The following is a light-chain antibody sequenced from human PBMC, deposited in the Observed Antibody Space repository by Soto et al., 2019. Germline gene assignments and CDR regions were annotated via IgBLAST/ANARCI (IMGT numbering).Light chain of an antibody. Sequence: QSALTQPPSASGSPGQSVTISCTGTSSDVGDYKFVSWYQQHPGKAPKLLIYEVSRRPSGVPDRFSGSKSGNTASLTVSGLQAEDEADYYCSSYAGNSNVVFGGGIKLTVL. V-gene: IGLV2-8*01. J-gene: IGLJ2*01. CDR2: EVS. CDR1: SSDVGDYKF. CDR3: SSYAGNSNVV.